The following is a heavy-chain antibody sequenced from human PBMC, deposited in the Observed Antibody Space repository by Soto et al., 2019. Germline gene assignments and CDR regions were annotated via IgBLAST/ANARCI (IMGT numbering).Heavy chain of an antibody. V-gene: IGHV4-39*07. CDR3: ATTSGVVWSYYFDY. CDR1: GGSISSSSYY. D-gene: IGHD1-26*01. J-gene: IGHJ4*02. CDR2: IYYSGST. Sequence: SETLSLTCTVSGGSISSSSYYWGWIRQPPGKGLEWIGSIYYSGSTYYNPSLKSRVTISVDTSKNQFSLKLSSVTAADTAVYYCATTSGVVWSYYFDYWGQGTLVTVSS.